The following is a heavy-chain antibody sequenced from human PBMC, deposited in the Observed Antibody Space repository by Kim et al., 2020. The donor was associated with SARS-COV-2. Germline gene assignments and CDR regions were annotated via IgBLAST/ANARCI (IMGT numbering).Heavy chain of an antibody. V-gene: IGHV3-30*01. CDR3: YCSGGPDAFDI. D-gene: IGHD2-15*01. J-gene: IGHJ3*02. CDR2: K. Sequence: KYYADSVKGRFTISRDNSKNTLYLQMNSLRAEDTAVYYSYCSGGPDAFDIWGQGTMVTVSS.